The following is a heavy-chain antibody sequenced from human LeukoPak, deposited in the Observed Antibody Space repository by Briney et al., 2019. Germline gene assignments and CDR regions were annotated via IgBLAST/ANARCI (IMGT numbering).Heavy chain of an antibody. CDR2: ISAYNGNT. CDR3: AASGIAAAGTGSLYGMDV. D-gene: IGHD6-13*01. Sequence: ASVNVSCKASGYTFTSYGISWVRQAPGQGLEWMGWISAYNGNTNYAQKLQGRVTMTTDTSTSTAYMELRSLRSDDTAVYYCAASGIAAAGTGSLYGMDVWGQGTTVTVSS. J-gene: IGHJ6*02. CDR1: GYTFTSYG. V-gene: IGHV1-18*01.